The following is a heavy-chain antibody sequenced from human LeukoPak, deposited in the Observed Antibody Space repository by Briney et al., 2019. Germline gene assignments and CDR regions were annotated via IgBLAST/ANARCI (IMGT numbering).Heavy chain of an antibody. Sequence: SETLSLTCTVSGYSISSGYYWGWIRQPPGKGLEWIGNIYHSGSTYYNPSLKSRVTISVDTSKNQFSLKLSSVTAADTAVYYCARGAKLYAFDIWGQGTMVTVSS. CDR1: GYSISSGYY. J-gene: IGHJ3*02. CDR3: ARGAKLYAFDI. D-gene: IGHD3-10*01. CDR2: IYHSGST. V-gene: IGHV4-38-2*02.